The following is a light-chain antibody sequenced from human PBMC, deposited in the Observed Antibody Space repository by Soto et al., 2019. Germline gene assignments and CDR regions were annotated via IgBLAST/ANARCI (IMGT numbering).Light chain of an antibody. CDR2: EVS. J-gene: IGLJ2*01. Sequence: QSALTQPPSASGSPGQSVTISCTGTSSDVGAYNYVSWYQHHPGKAPKLVIYEVSKRPSGVPDRFSGSKSGNTASMTVSGLQAEDEADYHCSSYAGNNNLLFGGGTKLHVL. CDR3: SSYAGNNNLL. CDR1: SSDVGAYNY. V-gene: IGLV2-8*01.